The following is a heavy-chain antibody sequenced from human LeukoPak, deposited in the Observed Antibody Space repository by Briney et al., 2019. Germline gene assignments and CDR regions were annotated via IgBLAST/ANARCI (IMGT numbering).Heavy chain of an antibody. CDR2: FVPEDGET. CDR3: ATLPRGHLFDS. J-gene: IGHJ4*02. CDR1: GDTLTELS. D-gene: IGHD3-10*01. Sequence: GASVKVSFKLSGDTLTELSMHGVRQSPGEGLEWMGGFVPEDGETIYAQKFEGRVIMTEDTSTDTAYMELSSLRSDDTAVYFCATLPRGHLFDSWGQGTLVTVSS. V-gene: IGHV1-24*01.